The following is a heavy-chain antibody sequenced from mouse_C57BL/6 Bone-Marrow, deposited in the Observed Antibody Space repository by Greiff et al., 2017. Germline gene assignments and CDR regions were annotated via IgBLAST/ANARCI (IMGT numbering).Heavy chain of an antibody. V-gene: IGHV3-6*01. D-gene: IGHD1-1*01. CDR3: ARDQGSSLFDY. CDR2: ISYDGSN. Sequence: EVQLQESGPGLVKPSQSLSLTCSVTGYSITSGYYWNWIRQFPGNKLEWMGYISYDGSNNYNPSLKNRISITRDTSKNQFFLKLNSVTTEDTATYYCARDQGSSLFDYWGQGTTLTVSS. CDR1: GYSITSGYY. J-gene: IGHJ2*01.